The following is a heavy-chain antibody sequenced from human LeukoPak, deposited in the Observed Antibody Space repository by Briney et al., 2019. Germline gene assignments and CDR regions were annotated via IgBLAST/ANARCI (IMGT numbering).Heavy chain of an antibody. Sequence: PSETLSLTCTVSGGAISSYYWSWIRQPPGKGLEWIGYIYYSGGTKYNPSLMSRVTISVDRAQSQFPLSLSSATAADTAVYYCARDGLYDSSGYYMDSWGQGTLVIVSS. CDR3: ARDGLYDSSGYYMDS. D-gene: IGHD3-22*01. J-gene: IGHJ4*02. CDR2: IYYSGGT. V-gene: IGHV4-59*01. CDR1: GGAISSYY.